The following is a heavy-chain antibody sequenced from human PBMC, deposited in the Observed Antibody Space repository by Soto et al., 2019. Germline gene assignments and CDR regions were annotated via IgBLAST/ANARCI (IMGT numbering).Heavy chain of an antibody. CDR1: GGSFSGYY. V-gene: IGHV4-34*01. D-gene: IGHD4-17*01. CDR3: LRGTAAVTRVPSCYYYGLDV. Sequence: SETLCLTCAVYGGSFSGYYWSWIRQPPGKGLEWIGEINHSGSTNYNPSLKSRVTISVYTANNQFSLKLSSVTAADTAVYYCLRGTAAVTRVPSCYYYGLDVWGQGTTVTVSS. J-gene: IGHJ6*02. CDR2: INHSGST.